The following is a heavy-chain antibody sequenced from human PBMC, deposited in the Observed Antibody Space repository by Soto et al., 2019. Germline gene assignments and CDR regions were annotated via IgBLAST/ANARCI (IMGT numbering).Heavy chain of an antibody. CDR3: AKERADITMVPGPHEGLDY. Sequence: PGGSLRLSCAASGFTFSSYGMHWVRQAPGKGLEWVAVISYDGSNKYYADSVKGRFTISRDNSKNTLYLQMNSLRAEDTAVYYCAKERADITMVPGPHEGLDYWGQGTLVTVSS. CDR2: ISYDGSNK. D-gene: IGHD3-10*01. J-gene: IGHJ4*02. CDR1: GFTFSSYG. V-gene: IGHV3-30*18.